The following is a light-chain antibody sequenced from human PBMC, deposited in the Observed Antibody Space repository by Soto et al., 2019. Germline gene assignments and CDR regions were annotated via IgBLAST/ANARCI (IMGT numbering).Light chain of an antibody. V-gene: IGKV3-20*01. CDR2: GAS. Sequence: EILLTQPPGTLSLSPGERATLSCRASQSVSSSFLAWYQQKPGQAPRLLIYGASSRATGIPDRFSGSGSGTDFTLTISRLEPEDFAVFYCQHYDSLPITFGQGTRLEIK. CDR3: QHYDSLPIT. J-gene: IGKJ5*01. CDR1: QSVSSSF.